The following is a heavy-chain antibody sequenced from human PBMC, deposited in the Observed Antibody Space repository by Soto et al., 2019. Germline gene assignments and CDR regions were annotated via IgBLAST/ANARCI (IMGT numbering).Heavy chain of an antibody. CDR2: LSNTGRRT. J-gene: IGHJ5*02. Sequence: GGSLRLSCVVSVFPFGSNAMSWVRQAPGKGLEWVSGLSNTGRRTSYADSVKGRFNISRDNSKSTVYLELNNLSAEDTAVYHCAKNQGVELVPLATVDWFDPWGQGSVVTVSS. CDR1: VFPFGSNA. V-gene: IGHV3-23*01. D-gene: IGHD1-26*01. CDR3: AKNQGVELVPLATVDWFDP.